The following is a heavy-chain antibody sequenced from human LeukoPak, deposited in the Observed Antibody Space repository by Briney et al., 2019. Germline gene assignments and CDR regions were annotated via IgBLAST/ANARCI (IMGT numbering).Heavy chain of an antibody. CDR2: IYYSGST. D-gene: IGHD3-10*01. J-gene: IGHJ6*03. V-gene: IGHV4-59*01. CDR1: GGSISSYY. CDR3: ARDRDYGSGSWAYYYYYMDV. Sequence: PSETLSLTCTVSGGSISSYYWSWIRQPPGKGLEWIGYIYYSGSTNYNPSLKSRVTISVDTSKNQFSLKLSSVTAADTAVYYCARDRDYGSGSWAYYYYYMDVWGKGTTVTVSS.